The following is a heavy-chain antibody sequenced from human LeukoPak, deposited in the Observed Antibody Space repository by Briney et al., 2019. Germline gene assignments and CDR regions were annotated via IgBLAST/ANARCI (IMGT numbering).Heavy chain of an antibody. J-gene: IGHJ6*03. V-gene: IGHV1-18*01. Sequence: GASVKVSCKASGYTFTSYGISWVRQAPGQGLEWMGWISAYNGNTDYAQKLQGRVTMTTDTSTSTAYMELRSLRSDDTAVYYCARDYGSGSYYGYYYYYMDVWGKGTTVTVSS. D-gene: IGHD3-10*01. CDR3: ARDYGSGSYYGYYYYYMDV. CDR1: GYTFTSYG. CDR2: ISAYNGNT.